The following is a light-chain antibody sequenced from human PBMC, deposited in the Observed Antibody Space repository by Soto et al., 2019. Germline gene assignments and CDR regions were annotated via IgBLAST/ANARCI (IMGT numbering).Light chain of an antibody. V-gene: IGKV3-11*01. CDR1: QSVSTY. Sequence: EIVLTQSPATLSLSPGERATLSCRASQSVSTYLAWYQQKPGQAPRLLIYDASSRATGIPARFSGSGSGTEITLTISSLEPEDFAVYYCKQRNNWPVTFGQGTRVEIK. CDR3: KQRNNWPVT. CDR2: DAS. J-gene: IGKJ1*01.